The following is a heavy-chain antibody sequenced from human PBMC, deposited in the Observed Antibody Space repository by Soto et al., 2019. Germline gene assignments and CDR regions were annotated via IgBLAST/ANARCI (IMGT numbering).Heavy chain of an antibody. D-gene: IGHD5-18*01. CDR2: ISSSSSTI. CDR1: GFTFSSYS. V-gene: IGHV3-48*01. Sequence: GGSLRLSCAASGFTFSSYSMNWVRQAPGKGLERVSYISSSSSTIYYADSVKGRFTISRDNAKNSLYLQMNSLRAEDTAVYYCARRTIQLWPRMDVWGQGTTVTVSS. J-gene: IGHJ6*02. CDR3: ARRTIQLWPRMDV.